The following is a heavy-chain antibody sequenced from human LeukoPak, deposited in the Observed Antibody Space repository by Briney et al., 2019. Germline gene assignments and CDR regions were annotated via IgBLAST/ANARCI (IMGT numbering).Heavy chain of an antibody. CDR2: INHSGST. CDR1: GGSFSGYY. Sequence: SETLSLTCAVYGGSFSGYYWSWIRQPPGKGLEWIGEINHSGSTNYNPSLKSRVTISVDTSKNQFSLKLSSVTAADTAVYYCARAEDHDSGYDSGYWGQGTLVTVSS. J-gene: IGHJ4*02. CDR3: ARAEDHDSGYDSGY. V-gene: IGHV4-34*01. D-gene: IGHD5-12*01.